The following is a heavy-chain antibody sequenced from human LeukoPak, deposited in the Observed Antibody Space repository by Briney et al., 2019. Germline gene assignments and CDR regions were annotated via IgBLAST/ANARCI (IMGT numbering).Heavy chain of an antibody. V-gene: IGHV3-23*01. J-gene: IGHJ4*02. CDR2: ISGSGDGT. CDR1: GFTFTNYA. Sequence: TGGSPRLSCAASGFTFTNYAMTWVREGPGKRLEWVSGISGSGDGTDYADSVRGRFTISRDNSKNMVYLQMNSLRAEDTAMYYCAKERSDSNDYYNFDYWGQGTLVTVSS. CDR3: AKERSDSNDYYNFDY. D-gene: IGHD3-22*01.